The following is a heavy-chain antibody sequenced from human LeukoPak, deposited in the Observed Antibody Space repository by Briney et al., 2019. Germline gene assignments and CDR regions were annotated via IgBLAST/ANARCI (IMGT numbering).Heavy chain of an antibody. D-gene: IGHD5-18*01. CDR3: VRRTGYSYGFSH. Sequence: SETLSLTCTVSGGSISSSSYYWGWICQPPGKGLEWIGNMYYSGSIYYNPSLKSRVTISVDTSKNQFSLNLNSVTAADTAVYYCVRRTGYSYGFSHWGPGTMLTVSS. CDR2: MYYSGSI. CDR1: GGSISSSSYY. J-gene: IGHJ4*02. V-gene: IGHV4-39*01.